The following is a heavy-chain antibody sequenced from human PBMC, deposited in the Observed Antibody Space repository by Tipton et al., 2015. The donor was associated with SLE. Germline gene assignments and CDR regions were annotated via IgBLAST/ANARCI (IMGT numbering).Heavy chain of an antibody. CDR2: IYHSGST. CDR3: ARDRSAYYPYWYFDL. D-gene: IGHD3-3*01. V-gene: IGHV4-38-2*02. J-gene: IGHJ2*01. CDR1: GGSFSGYY. Sequence: TLSLTCAVYGGSFSGYYWGWIRQPPGKGLEWIGSIYHSGSTYYNPSLKSRVTISVDTSKNQFSLKLSSVTAADTAVYYCARDRSAYYPYWYFDLWGRGTLVTVSS.